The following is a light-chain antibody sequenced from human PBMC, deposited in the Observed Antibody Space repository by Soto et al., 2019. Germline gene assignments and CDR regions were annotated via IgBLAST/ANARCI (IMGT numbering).Light chain of an antibody. V-gene: IGKV1-5*01. CDR3: QQYYYYST. CDR2: DVS. Sequence: DIQMTQSPSTLSSSIGDRVTITCRASQSLNGRLAWYQQRPGHAPNLLIYDVSTLETGVPSRLSGTGSETEFTLTISGLQPDDFATYSRQQYYYYSTFGPGTKVDIK. J-gene: IGKJ1*01. CDR1: QSLNGR.